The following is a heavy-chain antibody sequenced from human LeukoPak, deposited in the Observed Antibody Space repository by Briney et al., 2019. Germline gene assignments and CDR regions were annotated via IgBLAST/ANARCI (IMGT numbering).Heavy chain of an antibody. J-gene: IGHJ4*02. D-gene: IGHD4-23*01. V-gene: IGHV3-23*01. CDR3: AKDRATVAPTVFDY. CDR1: GFSFSSYA. CDR2: ISGSGGST. Sequence: GGSLRLSCAASGFSFSSYAINWVRQAPGKGLEWVSAISGSGGSTYYADSVKGRFTISRDFSKNTLYLQMNNLRAEDTAVYYCAKDRATVAPTVFDYWGQGTLVTVSS.